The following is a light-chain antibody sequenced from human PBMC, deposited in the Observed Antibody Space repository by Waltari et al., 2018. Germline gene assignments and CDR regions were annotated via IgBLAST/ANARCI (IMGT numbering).Light chain of an antibody. V-gene: IGKV4-1*01. CDR3: QQYHTGPLT. CDR2: WAS. Sequence: DIVMTQSPDSLAVSLGERATINCKASNSLLSIYNSKNYLGWYQQKQGQPPKLLIFWASTRESGVPDRFSGSGSGTDFTLTISILQAEDVAVYYCQQYHTGPLTFGGGTKVEI. J-gene: IGKJ4*01. CDR1: NSLLSIYNSKNY.